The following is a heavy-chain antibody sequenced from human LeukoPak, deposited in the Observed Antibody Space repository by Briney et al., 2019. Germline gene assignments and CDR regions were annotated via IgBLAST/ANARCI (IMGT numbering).Heavy chain of an antibody. Sequence: SVKVSCKASGGTFSSYAISRVRQAPGQGLEWMGRIIPIFGIANYAQKFQGRVTITADKSTSTAYMELSSLRSEDTAVYYCASGFVVVTAIRGGDAFDIWGQGTMVTVSS. J-gene: IGHJ3*02. CDR3: ASGFVVVTAIRGGDAFDI. CDR2: IIPIFGIA. CDR1: GGTFSSYA. D-gene: IGHD2-21*02. V-gene: IGHV1-69*04.